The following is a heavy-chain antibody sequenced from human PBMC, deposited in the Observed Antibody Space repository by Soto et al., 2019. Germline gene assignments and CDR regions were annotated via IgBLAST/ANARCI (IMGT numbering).Heavy chain of an antibody. V-gene: IGHV3-49*03. CDR1: GFTFGDYA. CDR2: IRSKAYGGTT. CDR3: TRRILDYNIKSEPFGGQAPSPFDY. Sequence: GGSLRLSCTASGFTFGDYAMSWFRQAPGKGLEWVGFIRSKAYGGTTEYAASVKGRFTISRDDSKSIAYLQMNSLKTEDTAVYYCTRRILDYNIKSEPFGGQAPSPFDYWGQGTLVTVSS. D-gene: IGHD3-16*01. J-gene: IGHJ4*02.